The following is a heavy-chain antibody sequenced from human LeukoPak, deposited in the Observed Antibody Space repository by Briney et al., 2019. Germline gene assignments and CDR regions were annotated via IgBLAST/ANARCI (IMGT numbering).Heavy chain of an antibody. V-gene: IGHV4-59*08. CDR1: GGSISSYY. Sequence: SETLSLTCTVSGGSISSYYWSWIRQPPGKGLEWIGYIYYSGSTNYNPSLKSRVTISVDTSKNQFSLKLSSVTAADTAVYYCARHAHIVAAAGFDYRGQGTLVTVSS. D-gene: IGHD6-13*01. CDR3: ARHAHIVAAAGFDY. J-gene: IGHJ4*02. CDR2: IYYSGST.